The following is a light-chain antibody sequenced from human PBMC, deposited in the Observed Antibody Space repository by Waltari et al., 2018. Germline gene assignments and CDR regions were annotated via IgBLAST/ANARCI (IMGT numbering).Light chain of an antibody. Sequence: EIVLTQSPATLSLSPGERAPLSCRASQSVSRSLAWYQQKGGQAPRLLIYDASNRAAGIPARFSGSGSGTDFTLTISSLEPEDFTVYYCQHRSNWPSLTFGGGTKVEI. J-gene: IGKJ4*01. CDR3: QHRSNWPSLT. V-gene: IGKV3-11*01. CDR2: DAS. CDR1: QSVSRS.